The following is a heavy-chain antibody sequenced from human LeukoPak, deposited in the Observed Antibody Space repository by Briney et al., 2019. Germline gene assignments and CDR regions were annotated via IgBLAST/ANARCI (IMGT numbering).Heavy chain of an antibody. J-gene: IGHJ6*03. CDR2: ISSSGSTI. V-gene: IGHV3-48*03. CDR3: ARVGCSSTSCYTIYYYYMDV. D-gene: IGHD2-2*02. Sequence: GGSLRLSCAASGFTFSSYEMNWVRQAPGKGLVWVSYISSSGSTIYYADSVKGRFTISRDNAKNSLYLQMNSLRAEDTAVYYCARVGCSSTSCYTIYYYYMDVWGKGTTVTISS. CDR1: GFTFSSYE.